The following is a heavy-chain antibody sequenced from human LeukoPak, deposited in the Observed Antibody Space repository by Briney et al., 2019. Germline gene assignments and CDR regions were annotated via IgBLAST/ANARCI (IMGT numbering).Heavy chain of an antibody. Sequence: GGSLRLSCADSVFTFSSYAMSWVRQAPGKGLEWVSAISGSGGSTYYADYVKGRFTISRDNSKNTLDLQMNSLRGEDTAVYYCAKDGYSSSDYWGQGTLVTVSS. D-gene: IGHD6-13*01. CDR2: ISGSGGST. V-gene: IGHV3-23*01. CDR3: AKDGYSSSDY. J-gene: IGHJ4*02. CDR1: VFTFSSYA.